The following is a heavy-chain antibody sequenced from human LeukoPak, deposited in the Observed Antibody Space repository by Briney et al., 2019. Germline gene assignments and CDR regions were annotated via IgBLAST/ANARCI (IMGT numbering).Heavy chain of an antibody. CDR2: INPNSGGT. Sequence: GASVKVSCKASGYTFTAYYMHWVRQAPGQGLEWMGWINPNSGGTNYAQKFQGRVTMTRDTSISTAYMELSRLRSDDTAVYYCAREIATMIVVVIGAGFDYWGQGTLVTVSS. J-gene: IGHJ4*02. CDR3: AREIATMIVVVIGAGFDY. V-gene: IGHV1-2*02. CDR1: GYTFTAYY. D-gene: IGHD3-22*01.